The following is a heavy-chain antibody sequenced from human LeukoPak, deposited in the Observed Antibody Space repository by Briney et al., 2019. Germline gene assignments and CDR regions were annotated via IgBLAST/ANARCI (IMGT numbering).Heavy chain of an antibody. D-gene: IGHD1-26*01. CDR2: ISYNGSNK. CDR3: ARVSGSWNYFDY. CDR1: GFTFSSYA. J-gene: IGHJ4*02. V-gene: IGHV3-30-3*01. Sequence: GGSLRLSCAASGFTFSSYAMHWVRQAPGKGLEWVAVISYNGSNKYYADSVKGRFTISRDNSKNTLYLQMNSLRAEDTAVYYCARVSGSWNYFDYWGQGTLVTVSS.